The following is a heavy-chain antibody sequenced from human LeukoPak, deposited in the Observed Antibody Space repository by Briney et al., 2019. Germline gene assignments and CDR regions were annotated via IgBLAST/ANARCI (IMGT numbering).Heavy chain of an antibody. CDR2: INYNGAIT. V-gene: IGHV3-20*04. CDR1: GFTFNTYA. CDR3: ARDRLGPSFSVSHFDL. J-gene: IGHJ4*02. D-gene: IGHD3-3*02. Sequence: GGSLRLSCAASGFTFNTYAIYWVRQAPGKGLEWLCAINYNGAITDYADSVKGRFTISRDNAKNSLYLRMDSLRAEDTALYYCARDRLGPSFSVSHFDLWGQGTLVTVSS.